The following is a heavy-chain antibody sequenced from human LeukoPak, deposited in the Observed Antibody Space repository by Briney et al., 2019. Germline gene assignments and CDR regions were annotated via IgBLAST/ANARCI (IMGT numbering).Heavy chain of an antibody. J-gene: IGHJ4*02. CDR3: AHRLVNTAMVWPFDY. Sequence: XTXGXXXXWIRQXPGKALEWLALIYWDDDKRYSPSLKSRLTITKDTSKNQVVLTMTNMDPVDTATYYCAHRLVNTAMVWPFDYWGQGTLVTVSS. D-gene: IGHD5-18*01. V-gene: IGHV2-5*02. CDR1: XTXGXX. CDR2: IYWDDDK.